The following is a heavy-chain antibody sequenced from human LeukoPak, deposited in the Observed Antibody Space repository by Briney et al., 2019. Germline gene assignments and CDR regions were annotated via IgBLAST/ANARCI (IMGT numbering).Heavy chain of an antibody. V-gene: IGHV4-61*02. Sequence: SETLSLTCTVSGGSISSGSYYWSWIRQPAGKGLEWIGRIYTSGSTNYNPSLKSRVTISVDTSKNQFSLKLSSVTAADTAVYYCAREGRCSGGSCYSLKGLDPWGQGTLVTVSS. J-gene: IGHJ5*02. CDR2: IYTSGST. D-gene: IGHD2-15*01. CDR3: AREGRCSGGSCYSLKGLDP. CDR1: GGSISSGSYY.